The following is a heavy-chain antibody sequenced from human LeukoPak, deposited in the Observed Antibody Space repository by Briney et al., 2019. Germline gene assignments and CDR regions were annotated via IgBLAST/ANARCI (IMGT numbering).Heavy chain of an antibody. J-gene: IGHJ4*02. V-gene: IGHV3-23*01. CDR2: ISGSGGST. D-gene: IGHD3-22*01. Sequence: GGSLRLSCAASGFTFSSYAMSWVRQAPGKGLEWVSAISGSGGSTYYADSVKGRFTISRDNSKNTLYLQMNSLRAEDTAVYYCAKVTHYYDSSGYYSKTDYFDYWAREPWSPSPQ. CDR3: AKVTHYYDSSGYYSKTDYFDY. CDR1: GFTFSSYA.